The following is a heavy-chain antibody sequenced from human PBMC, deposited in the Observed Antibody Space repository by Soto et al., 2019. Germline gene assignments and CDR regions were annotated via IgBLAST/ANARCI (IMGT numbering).Heavy chain of an antibody. J-gene: IGHJ4*02. Sequence: PSETLSLSCTVPGGTISSCYWSWIRQPPGKGLEWIGYIYYSGSTNCNPSLKSRVTISVDTSKNQFSLKLSSVTAADTAVYYCARRYGSAIDYWGQGTLVTVSS. CDR2: IYYSGST. D-gene: IGHD1-26*01. CDR1: GGTISSCY. CDR3: ARRYGSAIDY. V-gene: IGHV4-59*08.